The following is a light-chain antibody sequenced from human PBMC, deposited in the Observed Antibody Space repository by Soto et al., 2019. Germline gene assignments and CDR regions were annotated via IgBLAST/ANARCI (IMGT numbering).Light chain of an antibody. Sequence: DIVMTQSPDSLAVSLGERATINCKSSQSISSWLAWYQQKPGKAPKLLIYKASGLESGVPSRFSGSGSGTDFTLTVNSLQPEDFATYYCQQSYTSPITFGQGTRLEIK. V-gene: IGKV1-5*03. CDR3: QQSYTSPIT. CDR2: KAS. J-gene: IGKJ5*01. CDR1: QSISSW.